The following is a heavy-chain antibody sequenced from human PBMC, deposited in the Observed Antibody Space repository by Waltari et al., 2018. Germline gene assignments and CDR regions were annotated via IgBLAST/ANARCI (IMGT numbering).Heavy chain of an antibody. CDR3: ARGTKPGGIDAFDI. Sequence: QVQLVQSGAEVKKPGSSVKVSCKASGGTFSSYAISWVRQAPGQGLEWMGGSIPIFGTANYAQKFQGRVTMTTDESTSTAYMELSSLRSEDTAVYYCARGTKPGGIDAFDIWGQGTMVTVSS. J-gene: IGHJ3*02. CDR1: GGTFSSYA. CDR2: SIPIFGTA. V-gene: IGHV1-69*05. D-gene: IGHD1-1*01.